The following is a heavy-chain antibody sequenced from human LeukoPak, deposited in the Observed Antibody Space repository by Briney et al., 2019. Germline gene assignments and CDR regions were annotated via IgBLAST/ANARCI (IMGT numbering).Heavy chain of an antibody. J-gene: IGHJ6*03. D-gene: IGHD1-1*01. Sequence: SETLSLTCTVSGYSISSGYYWGWIRQPPGKGLEWIGSIYHSGSTYYNPSLKSRVTISVDTSKNQFSLKLSSVTAADTAVYYCARGRLERLYYYYYMNVWGKGTTVTISS. CDR1: GYSISSGYY. CDR2: IYHSGST. V-gene: IGHV4-38-2*02. CDR3: ARGRLERLYYYYYMNV.